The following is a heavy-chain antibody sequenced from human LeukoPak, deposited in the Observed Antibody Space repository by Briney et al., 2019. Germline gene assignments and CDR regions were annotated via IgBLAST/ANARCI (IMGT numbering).Heavy chain of an antibody. Sequence: GRSLRLSCAASAFTFSIYGMHWVRQAPGKGLEWVAVISYDGGNKYYADSVKGRFTISRDNSQNTLYLQMNSLRAEDTAVYYCAKGRTGTSRDNFDYWGQGTLVTVSS. V-gene: IGHV3-30*18. J-gene: IGHJ4*02. CDR3: AKGRTGTSRDNFDY. CDR1: AFTFSIYG. D-gene: IGHD1/OR15-1a*01. CDR2: ISYDGGNK.